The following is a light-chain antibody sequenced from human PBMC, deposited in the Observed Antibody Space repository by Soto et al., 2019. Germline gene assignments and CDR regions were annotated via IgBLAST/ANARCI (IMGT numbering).Light chain of an antibody. CDR2: DVT. CDR1: SSDIGGYNY. Sequence: QSALTQPASVSGSPGQSITISCTGTSSDIGGYNYVSWYQQHSGKAPKLIIYDVTYRPSGVSNRFSGSKSGNTASLTISGLQAEDEADYYCFSYTSSSTLGIFGGGTKVTVL. V-gene: IGLV2-14*03. CDR3: FSYTSSSTLGI. J-gene: IGLJ2*01.